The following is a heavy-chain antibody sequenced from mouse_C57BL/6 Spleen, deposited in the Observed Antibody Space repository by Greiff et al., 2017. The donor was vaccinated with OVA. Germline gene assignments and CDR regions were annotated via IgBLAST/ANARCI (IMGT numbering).Heavy chain of an antibody. V-gene: IGHV1-64*01. Sequence: QVQLQQPGAELVKPGASVKLSCKASGYTFTSYWMHWVKQRPGQGLEWIGMIHPNSGSTNYNEKFKSKATLTVDKSSSTAYMQLSSLTSEDSAVYYCAREYITTVDVYRYVWGTGTAVTVST. CDR3: AREYITTVDVYRYV. D-gene: IGHD1-1*01. CDR2: IHPNSGST. J-gene: IGHJ1*03. CDR1: GYTFTSYW.